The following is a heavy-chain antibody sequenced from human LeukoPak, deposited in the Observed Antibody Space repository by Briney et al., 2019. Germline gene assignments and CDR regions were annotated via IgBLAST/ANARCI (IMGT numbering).Heavy chain of an antibody. CDR3: ARVGLGMATTRFDFDY. J-gene: IGHJ4*02. CDR2: ISSSGSTI. CDR1: GFTFSSYE. V-gene: IGHV3-48*03. D-gene: IGHD5-24*01. Sequence: PGGSLRLSCAASGFTFSSYEMNWVREAPGKGLEWVSYISSSGSTIYYADSVKGRFTISRDNAKNSLYLQMNSLRAEDMAVYYCARVGLGMATTRFDFDYWGQGTLVTVSS.